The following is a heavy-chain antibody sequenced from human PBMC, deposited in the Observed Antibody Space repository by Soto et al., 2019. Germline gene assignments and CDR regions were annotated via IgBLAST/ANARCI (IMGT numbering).Heavy chain of an antibody. V-gene: IGHV1-58*01. CDR1: GFTFTSSA. CDR2: IVVGSGNT. CDR3: AADGYSSSWYYYYGMDV. D-gene: IGHD6-13*01. J-gene: IGHJ6*02. Sequence: ASVKVSCKASGFTFTSSAVQWVRQARGQRLEWIGWIVVGSGNTNYAQKFQERVTITRDMSTSTAYMELSSLRSEDTAVYYCAADGYSSSWYYYYGMDVWGQGTTVTVSS.